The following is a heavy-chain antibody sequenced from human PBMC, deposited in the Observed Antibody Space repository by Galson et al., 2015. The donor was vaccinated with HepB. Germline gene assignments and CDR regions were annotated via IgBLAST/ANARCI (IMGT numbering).Heavy chain of an antibody. J-gene: IGHJ4*02. D-gene: IGHD5-18*01. Sequence: SLRLSCAASGFTFSSYGMHWVRQAPGKGLEWVAVISYDGSNKYYADSVKGRFTISRDNSKNTLYLQMNSLRAEDTAVYYCAKARGYSYGYLLDYWGQGTLVTVSS. CDR2: ISYDGSNK. CDR3: AKARGYSYGYLLDY. CDR1: GFTFSSYG. V-gene: IGHV3-30*18.